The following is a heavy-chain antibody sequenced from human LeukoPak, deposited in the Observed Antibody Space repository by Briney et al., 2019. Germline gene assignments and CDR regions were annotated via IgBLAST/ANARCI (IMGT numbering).Heavy chain of an antibody. J-gene: IGHJ3*02. D-gene: IGHD3-10*01. CDR3: ARQFGYASDI. CDR1: GGSFSGYY. CDR2: INHSGST. Sequence: PSETLSLTCAVYGGSFSGYYWSWIRQPPGKGLEWIGEINHSGSTNYNPSLKSRVTISVDTSKNQFSLKLSSVTAADTAVYYCARQFGYASDIWGQGTMVTVSS. V-gene: IGHV4-34*01.